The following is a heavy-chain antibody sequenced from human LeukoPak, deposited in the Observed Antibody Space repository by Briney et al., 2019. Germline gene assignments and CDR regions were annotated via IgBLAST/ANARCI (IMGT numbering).Heavy chain of an antibody. CDR3: ARDPLVTSGNFDY. CDR1: GFTFSRYS. V-gene: IGHV3-21*01. CDR2: ISASSNYI. Sequence: PGGSLRLSCAASGFTFSRYSMNWVRQAPGKGLEWVSSISASSNYIYYADSVKGRFTISRGNAKNSVYLQLNSLRAEDTAVYFCARDPLVTSGNFDYWGQGTLVTVSS. J-gene: IGHJ4*02. D-gene: IGHD3-10*01.